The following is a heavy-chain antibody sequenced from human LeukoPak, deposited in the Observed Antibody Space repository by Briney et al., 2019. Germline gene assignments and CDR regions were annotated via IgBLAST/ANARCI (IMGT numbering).Heavy chain of an antibody. Sequence: SETLSLTCAVYGGSFSGYYWSWIRQPPGKGLEWIGEINHSGSTNYNPSLKSRVTISVDTSKNQFSLKLSSVTAAATAVYYCARGPVGVKNWFDPWGQGTLVTVSS. V-gene: IGHV4-34*01. CDR2: INHSGST. D-gene: IGHD3-10*01. CDR3: ARGPVGVKNWFDP. J-gene: IGHJ5*02. CDR1: GGSFSGYY.